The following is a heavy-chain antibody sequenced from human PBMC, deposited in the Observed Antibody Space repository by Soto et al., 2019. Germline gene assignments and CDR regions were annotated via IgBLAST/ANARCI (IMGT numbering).Heavy chain of an antibody. CDR2: IYHSGST. V-gene: IGHV4-30-2*01. CDR3: ARAPGP. Sequence: TYARRGGSESRCGCSRSRIRQPPGKGLEWIGYIYHSGSTYYNPSLKSRVTLSVDRSKNQFSLKLSSVTAADTAVYYCARAPGPWGKGTLVTVSS. J-gene: IGHJ5*02. CDR1: GGSESRCGCS.